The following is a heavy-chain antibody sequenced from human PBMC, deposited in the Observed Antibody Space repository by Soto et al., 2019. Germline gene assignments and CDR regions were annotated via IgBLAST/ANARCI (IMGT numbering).Heavy chain of an antibody. Sequence: SEPLPLTCAVSGGSISSSKWWSWVRHPPGKGLEWIGEIYHTASTKYNPSLKSRVTISVDKSKNQFSLKLSSVTAAATAVYYCARDPEAYSNYVGYGMDVWGQGTTVTV. V-gene: IGHV4-4*02. D-gene: IGHD4-4*01. CDR1: GGSISSSKW. J-gene: IGHJ6*02. CDR3: ARDPEAYSNYVGYGMDV. CDR2: IYHTAST.